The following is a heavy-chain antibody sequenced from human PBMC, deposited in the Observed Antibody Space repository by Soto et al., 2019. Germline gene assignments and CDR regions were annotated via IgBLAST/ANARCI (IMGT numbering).Heavy chain of an antibody. D-gene: IGHD3-9*01. CDR3: ARDVYYDILTGWRTFDP. V-gene: IGHV1-18*01. Sequence: ASVKVSCKASGYTFTSYGISWVRQAPGQGLEWMGWISAYNGNTNYAQKLQGRVTMTTDTSTSTAYMELRSLRSDDTAVYYCARDVYYDILTGWRTFDPWGQGTLVTVSS. CDR2: ISAYNGNT. J-gene: IGHJ5*02. CDR1: GYTFTSYG.